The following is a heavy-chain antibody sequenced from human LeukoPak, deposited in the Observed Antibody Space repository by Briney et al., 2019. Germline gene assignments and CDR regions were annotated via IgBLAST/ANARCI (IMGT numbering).Heavy chain of an antibody. CDR2: ISSSSSTI. Sequence: GGSLRLSRAASGFTFSSYSMNWVRQAPGKGLEWVSYISSSSSTIYYADSVKGRFTISRDNAKNSLYLQMNSPRAEDTAVYYCARDGLSHYYYYYYMDVWGKGTTVTVSS. CDR1: GFTFSSYS. V-gene: IGHV3-48*01. D-gene: IGHD5-12*01. J-gene: IGHJ6*03. CDR3: ARDGLSHYYYYYYMDV.